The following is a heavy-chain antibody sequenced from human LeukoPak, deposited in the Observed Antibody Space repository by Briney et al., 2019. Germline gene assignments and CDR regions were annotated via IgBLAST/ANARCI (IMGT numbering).Heavy chain of an antibody. CDR2: ITPIFGTP. Sequence: ITPIFGTPHYVEKFQGRVTITADESTSTAFMELSSLTSDDTAIYYCTRSTKVVSRTFDYWGQGTLVTVSS. V-gene: IGHV1-69*01. D-gene: IGHD4-23*01. CDR3: TRSTKVVSRTFDY. J-gene: IGHJ4*02.